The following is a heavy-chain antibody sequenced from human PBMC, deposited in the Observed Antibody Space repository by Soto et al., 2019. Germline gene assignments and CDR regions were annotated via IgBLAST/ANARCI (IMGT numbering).Heavy chain of an antibody. CDR3: ARVPLGGYGGGYYYGMDV. Sequence: ASVKVSCKASGYTFTSYAMHWVRQAPGQRLEWMGWINAGNGNTKYSQKFQGRVTITRDTSASTAYMELSSLRSEDTAVYYCARVPLGGYGGGYYYGMDVWGQGTTVTVSS. D-gene: IGHD4-17*01. V-gene: IGHV1-3*01. J-gene: IGHJ6*02. CDR2: INAGNGNT. CDR1: GYTFTSYA.